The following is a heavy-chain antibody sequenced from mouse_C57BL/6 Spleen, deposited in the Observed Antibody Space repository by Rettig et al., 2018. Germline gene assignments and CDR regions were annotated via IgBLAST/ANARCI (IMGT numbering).Heavy chain of an antibody. CDR3: ARYRSDYVRDYAMDY. V-gene: IGHV7-3*01. D-gene: IGHD2-13*01. CDR2: IRHKANGYTT. CDR1: GFTFTAYY. J-gene: IGHJ4*01. Sequence: EVKLVESGGGLVQPGGSLSLSCAASGFTFTAYYMSWVRQPPGKALEWLGFIRHKANGYTTEYSASVKGRFTISRDNSQSILYLQMNALRAEDSATYYCARYRSDYVRDYAMDYWGQGTSVTVSS.